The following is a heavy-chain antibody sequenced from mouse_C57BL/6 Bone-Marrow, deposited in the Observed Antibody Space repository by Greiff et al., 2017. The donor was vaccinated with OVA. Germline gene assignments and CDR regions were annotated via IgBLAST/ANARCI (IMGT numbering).Heavy chain of an antibody. CDR3: AKEYGNYAAWFAY. Sequence: VQLQHSGPELVKPGASVKISCKASGYTFTDYYINWVKQRPGQGLEWIGWIFPGSGSTYYNEKFKGKATLTVDKSSSTAYMLLSSLTSEDSAVYFCAKEYGNYAAWFAYWGQGTLVTVSA. V-gene: IGHV1-75*01. D-gene: IGHD2-1*01. J-gene: IGHJ3*01. CDR2: IFPGSGST. CDR1: GYTFTDYY.